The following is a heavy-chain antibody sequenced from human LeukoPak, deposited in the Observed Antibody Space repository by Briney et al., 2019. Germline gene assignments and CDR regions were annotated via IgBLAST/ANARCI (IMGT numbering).Heavy chain of an antibody. V-gene: IGHV3-21*01. CDR3: ARDSFAGYDSSGYSSYDY. CDR1: GFSFSDYS. D-gene: IGHD3-22*01. CDR2: ISSYSTYI. J-gene: IGHJ4*02. Sequence: PGGSLRLSCAASGFSFSDYSMNWVRQAPGKGLEWVSFISSYSTYIYSADSLKGRFTISRDNAKNSLYLQMNSLRAEDTAVYYCARDSFAGYDSSGYSSYDYWGQGTLATVSS.